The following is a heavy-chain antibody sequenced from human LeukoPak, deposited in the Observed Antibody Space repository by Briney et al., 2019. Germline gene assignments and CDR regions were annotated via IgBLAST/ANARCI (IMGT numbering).Heavy chain of an antibody. J-gene: IGHJ4*02. CDR3: ARGPYCSGGSCLFDY. CDR1: GFTFSSYA. V-gene: IGHV3-30-3*01. CDR2: ISYDGSNK. D-gene: IGHD2-15*01. Sequence: SGGSLRLSCAASGFTFSSYAMHWVRQAPGKGLEWVAVISYDGSNKYYADSVKGRFTISRDNSKNTLYLQMNSLRAEDTAVYYCARGPYCSGGSCLFDYWGQGALVTVSS.